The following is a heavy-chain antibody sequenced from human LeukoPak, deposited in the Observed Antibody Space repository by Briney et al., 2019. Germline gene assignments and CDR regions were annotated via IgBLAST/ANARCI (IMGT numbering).Heavy chain of an antibody. CDR2: ISGSGGST. D-gene: IGHD3-3*01. J-gene: IGHJ6*03. Sequence: PGGSLRLSCAASGFTFSSYEMNWVRQAPGKGLEWVSAISGSGGSTYYADSVKGRFTISRDNSKNTLYLQMNSLRAEDTAVYYCAKEYVLRFLESGYMDVWGKGTTVTVSS. V-gene: IGHV3-23*01. CDR1: GFTFSSYE. CDR3: AKEYVLRFLESGYMDV.